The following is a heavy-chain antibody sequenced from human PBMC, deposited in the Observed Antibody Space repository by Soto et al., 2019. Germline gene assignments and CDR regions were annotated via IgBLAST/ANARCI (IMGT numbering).Heavy chain of an antibody. CDR3: ARDRGVAPPVAGNTHYYYYMDV. CDR1: GYSFTNYG. Sequence: QDQLVQSGAEVKKPGASVKVSCKASGYSFTNYGITWVRQAPGQGFEWMGWISAYNGNTNYAQKFQGRGTMTTDASTSTAYLELRSLRSDDTAVYYCARDRGVAPPVAGNTHYYYYMDVWGKGTTVTVSS. D-gene: IGHD6-19*01. V-gene: IGHV1-18*01. J-gene: IGHJ6*03. CDR2: ISAYNGNT.